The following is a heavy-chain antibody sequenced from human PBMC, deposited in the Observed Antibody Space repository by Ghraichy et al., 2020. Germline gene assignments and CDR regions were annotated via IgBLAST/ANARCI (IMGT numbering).Heavy chain of an antibody. CDR3: ARDSSGFDY. CDR1: GGSISSYY. Sequence: SETLSLTCTVSGGSISSYYWSWIRQPPGKGLEWIGYIYYSGSTNYNPSLKSRVTISVDTSKNQFSLKLSSVTAADTAVYYCARDSSGFDYWGQGTLVTVSS. J-gene: IGHJ4*02. D-gene: IGHD6-19*01. V-gene: IGHV4-59*01. CDR2: IYYSGST.